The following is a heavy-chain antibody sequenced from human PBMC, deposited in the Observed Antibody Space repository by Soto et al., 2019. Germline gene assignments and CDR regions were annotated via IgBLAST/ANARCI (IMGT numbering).Heavy chain of an antibody. D-gene: IGHD3-22*01. CDR2: LYYGRSA. Sequence: QVQLQESGPGLVKPSETLSLTCAVSGDSISSYYCMWIRQPPGKGLESIGYLYYGRSANYNPSLTSRVTLPVDTSTNQCSLTLSSMTAEDTAVYYCALRSMAVVPEYWGQGTLVTVSS. V-gene: IGHV4-59*01. CDR1: GDSISSYY. CDR3: ALRSMAVVPEY. J-gene: IGHJ4*02.